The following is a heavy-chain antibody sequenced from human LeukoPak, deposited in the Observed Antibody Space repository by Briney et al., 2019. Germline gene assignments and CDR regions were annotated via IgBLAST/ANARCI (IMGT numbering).Heavy chain of an antibody. J-gene: IGHJ6*02. CDR2: IHYTGKP. CDR1: GGSISGHY. D-gene: IGHD3-16*01. Sequence: SETLSLTCSVSGGSISGHYWTWIRQPPGKGLEWIGQIHYTGKPDYNPSLKSRITISVDTSKNQVSLQVSSVTAADSAVYYCARFGVDYDMDVWGHGTTVTVFS. CDR3: ARFGVDYDMDV. V-gene: IGHV4-59*11.